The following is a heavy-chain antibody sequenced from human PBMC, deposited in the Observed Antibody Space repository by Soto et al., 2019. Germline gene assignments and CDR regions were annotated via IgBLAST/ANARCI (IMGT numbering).Heavy chain of an antibody. J-gene: IGHJ6*02. CDR3: AKDEPAYRAKHGSSSPYYYYGMDV. V-gene: IGHV3-23*01. Sequence: GGSLRLSCAASGFTFSSYAMSWVRQAPGKGLEWVSAISGSGGSTYYADSVKGRFTISRDTSKNTLYLQMNSLRAEDTAVYYCAKDEPAYRAKHGSSSPYYYYGMDVWGQGTTVTVSS. D-gene: IGHD6-6*01. CDR2: ISGSGGST. CDR1: GFTFSSYA.